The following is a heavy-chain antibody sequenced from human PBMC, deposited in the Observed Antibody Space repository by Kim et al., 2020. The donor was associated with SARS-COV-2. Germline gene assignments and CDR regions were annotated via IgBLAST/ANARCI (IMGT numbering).Heavy chain of an antibody. V-gene: IGHV3-23*01. J-gene: IGHJ5*02. CDR2: ISSSDDIT. Sequence: GGSLRLSCAASGFTYSNYATSWVRQAPGKGLEWVSSISSSDDITYYAEFVKGRFTISRDNSKDTVYLQMNRMRAEDTAVYYCAKAKVYGWFDPWGQGTLV. CDR3: AKAKVYGWFDP. CDR1: GFTYSNYA. D-gene: IGHD4-17*01.